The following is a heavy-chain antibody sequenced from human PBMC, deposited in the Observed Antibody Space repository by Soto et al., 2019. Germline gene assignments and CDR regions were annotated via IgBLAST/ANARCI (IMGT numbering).Heavy chain of an antibody. J-gene: IGHJ6*02. Sequence: QVRRGRPGAEVKKPGSSVKVSCKASGGTFSTSAISGVRQAPGQGFEWMGGIMLIFRTPDYAQKFQGRVTVTADESTSTAYMELSGLRSDDTAVYYCARDKDRQQLGGNYYYILDVWGQGTTVTVSS. CDR1: GGTFSTSA. D-gene: IGHD3-3*02. CDR3: ARDKDRQQLGGNYYYILDV. CDR2: IMLIFRTP. V-gene: IGHV1-69*12.